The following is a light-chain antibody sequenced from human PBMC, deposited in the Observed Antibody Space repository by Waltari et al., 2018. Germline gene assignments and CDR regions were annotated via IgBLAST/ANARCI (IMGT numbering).Light chain of an antibody. J-gene: IGLJ3*02. CDR2: GVT. CDR3: CSYAGFSWV. CDR1: NSDAGGYKY. Sequence: QSALTQPRSVSGSPGQSVTLSCPGTNSDAGGYKYVSWYQFHPGTAPNLMIYGVTKRPSGVSDRFSGSKSGNTASLTISGLQTDDEADYYCCSYAGFSWVFGGGTELTVL. V-gene: IGLV2-11*01.